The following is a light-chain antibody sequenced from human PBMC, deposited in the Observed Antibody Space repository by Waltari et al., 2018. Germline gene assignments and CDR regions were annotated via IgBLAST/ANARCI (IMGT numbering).Light chain of an antibody. CDR3: MQALQTPFT. CDR1: QSLLHSNGYNY. Sequence: DIVMNQSPLSLPVTPGEPASISCRSSQSLLHSNGYNYLDWYLQKPGQSPQLLIYLGSNRASGIPDRFSGSGSGTDFTLKISRVEAEDVGVYYCMQALQTPFTFGPGTKVDIK. V-gene: IGKV2-28*01. CDR2: LGS. J-gene: IGKJ3*01.